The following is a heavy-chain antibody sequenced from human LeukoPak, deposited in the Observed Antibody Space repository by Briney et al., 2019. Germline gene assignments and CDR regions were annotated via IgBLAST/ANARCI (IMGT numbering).Heavy chain of an antibody. V-gene: IGHV3-30*03. CDR1: GFTFSSYG. J-gene: IGHJ4*02. D-gene: IGHD3-22*01. CDR2: ISYDGSNK. CDR3: ATYPYYDSSDWG. Sequence: GGSLRLSCAASGFTFSSYGMHWVRQAPGKGLEWVAVISYDGSNKYYADSVKGRFTISRDNSKNTLYLQMNSLRAEDTAVYYCATYPYYDSSDWGWGQGTLVTVSS.